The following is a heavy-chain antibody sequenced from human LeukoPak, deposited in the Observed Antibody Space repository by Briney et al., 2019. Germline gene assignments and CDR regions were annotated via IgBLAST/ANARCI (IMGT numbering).Heavy chain of an antibody. V-gene: IGHV3-15*01. CDR1: GFTFSNAW. CDR3: TTDWYYDSSGPFDY. D-gene: IGHD3-22*01. J-gene: IGHJ4*02. CDR2: IKSKTDGGTT. Sequence: GGSLRLSCAASGFTFSNAWMSWVRQAPGKGLEWVGRIKSKTDGGTTDYAAPVKGRFTISRDDSKNTLYLQMNSLKTEDTAVYYCTTDWYYDSSGPFDYWGQGTLVTVSS.